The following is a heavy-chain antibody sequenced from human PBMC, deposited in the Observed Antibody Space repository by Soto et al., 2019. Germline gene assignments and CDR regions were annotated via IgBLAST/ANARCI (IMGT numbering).Heavy chain of an antibody. CDR1: GFTFSSYA. D-gene: IGHD5-18*01. Sequence: PGGSLRLSCAASGFTFSSYAMSWVRQAPGKGLEWVSAISGSGGSTYYADSVKGRFTISRDNSKNTLYLQMNSLRAEDTAVYYCAKDPGAVRATSDTAMVTYFDYWGQGTLVTVSS. CDR2: ISGSGGST. J-gene: IGHJ4*02. CDR3: AKDPGAVRATSDTAMVTYFDY. V-gene: IGHV3-23*01.